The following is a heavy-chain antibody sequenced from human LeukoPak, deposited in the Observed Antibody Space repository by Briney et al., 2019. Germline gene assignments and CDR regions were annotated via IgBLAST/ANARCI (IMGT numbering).Heavy chain of an antibody. Sequence: GGSLRLSCAASGFSFNSNYMSWVRQAPGKGLEWVSVIYSGGSTYYSDSVKGRFTISSDNSKNTMYLQMNSLRAEDTAVYYCARTPPYDSSGYYSSGYFDYWGQGTLVTVSS. CDR2: IYSGGST. J-gene: IGHJ4*02. D-gene: IGHD3-22*01. CDR1: GFSFNSNY. CDR3: ARTPPYDSSGYYSSGYFDY. V-gene: IGHV3-53*01.